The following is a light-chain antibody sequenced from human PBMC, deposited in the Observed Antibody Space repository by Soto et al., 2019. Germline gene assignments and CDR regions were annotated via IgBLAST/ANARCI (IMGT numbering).Light chain of an antibody. J-gene: IGLJ2*01. CDR2: DVT. Sequence: QAVVTQPRSVSGSPGQSVTISCTGTSSDVGAYKYVSWYQHHPGKVPELIIYDVTKRPSGVPDRFSGSKSGNTASLTISGLQTEDEADYYCCSYAGSYTVIFGGGTKLTVL. V-gene: IGLV2-11*01. CDR3: CSYAGSYTVI. CDR1: SSDVGAYKY.